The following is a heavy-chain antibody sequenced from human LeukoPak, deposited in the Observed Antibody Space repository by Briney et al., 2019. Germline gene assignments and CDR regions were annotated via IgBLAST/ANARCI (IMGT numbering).Heavy chain of an antibody. J-gene: IGHJ5*02. CDR1: GYTFTGYY. Sequence: RWASVKVSCKASGYTFTGYYMHWVRQAPGQGLEWMGWINPNSGGTNYAQKFQGRVTMTRDTSITTAYMELSRLRSDDTAVYFCARDSYGRAINCYAFDPWGQGTVVTVSS. V-gene: IGHV1-2*02. CDR3: ARDSYGRAINCYAFDP. CDR2: INPNSGGT. D-gene: IGHD2-2*01.